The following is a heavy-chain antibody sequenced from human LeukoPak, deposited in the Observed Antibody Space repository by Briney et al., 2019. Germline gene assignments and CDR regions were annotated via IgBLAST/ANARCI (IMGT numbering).Heavy chain of an antibody. D-gene: IGHD3-10*01. CDR3: ARGARGQNYYYYYYMDV. Sequence: PGGTLRLSCVASGFTFSSHGMNWVRQGPGKGLEWVANIKQDGSEKYYVDSVKGRFTISRDNAKNSLYLQMNSLRAEDTAVYYCARGARGQNYYYYYYMDVWGKGTTVTVSS. V-gene: IGHV3-7*01. CDR1: GFTFSSHG. J-gene: IGHJ6*03. CDR2: IKQDGSEK.